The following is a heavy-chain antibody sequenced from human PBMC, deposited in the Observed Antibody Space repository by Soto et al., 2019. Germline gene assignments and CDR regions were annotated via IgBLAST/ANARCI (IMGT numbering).Heavy chain of an antibody. V-gene: IGHV1-8*01. CDR3: ARERTGTTSMDV. D-gene: IGHD1-1*01. Sequence: QVQLVQSGAEVKEPGASVEVSCTASGYTFTSNDINWMGQATGQGLEWMGWMNPNSGNTGYAQKFQGRVTMTRNTSISTAYMELSSLRSEDTAVYYCARERTGTTSMDVWGQGTTVTVSS. CDR1: GYTFTSND. CDR2: MNPNSGNT. J-gene: IGHJ6*02.